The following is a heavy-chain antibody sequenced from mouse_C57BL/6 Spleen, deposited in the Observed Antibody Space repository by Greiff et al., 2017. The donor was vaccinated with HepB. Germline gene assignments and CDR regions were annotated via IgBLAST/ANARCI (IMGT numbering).Heavy chain of an antibody. CDR3: ELTGEFAY. CDR1: GYTFTDYY. CDR2: INPNNGGT. V-gene: IGHV1-26*01. Sequence: EVQLQQSGPELVKPGASVKISCKASGYTFTDYYMNWVKQSHGKSLEWIGDINPNNGGTSYNQKFKGKATLTVDKSSSTAYMELRSLTSEDSAVYYCELTGEFAYWGQGTLVTVSA. J-gene: IGHJ3*01. D-gene: IGHD4-1*01.